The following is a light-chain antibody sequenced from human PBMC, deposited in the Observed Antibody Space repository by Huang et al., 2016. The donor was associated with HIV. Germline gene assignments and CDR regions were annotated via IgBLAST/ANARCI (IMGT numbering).Light chain of an antibody. Sequence: EIVMTQSPATLSVSPGERATLSCRASQSVSTNLAWYQQNPGQAPRLVIYDASTRATGSPARFSGSGSGTECTLTISSLQSEDFAVYYCQQYNNWPRRTFGQGTKVEIK. CDR1: QSVSTN. J-gene: IGKJ1*01. CDR2: DAS. CDR3: QQYNNWPRRT. V-gene: IGKV3D-15*01.